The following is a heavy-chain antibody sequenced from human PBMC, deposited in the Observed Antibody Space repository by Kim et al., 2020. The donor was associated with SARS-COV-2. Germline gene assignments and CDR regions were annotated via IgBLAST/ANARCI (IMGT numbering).Heavy chain of an antibody. CDR2: ISGDGSST. CDR3: ARRAYSSGWWYFDY. V-gene: IGHV3-74*01. J-gene: IGHJ4*02. D-gene: IGHD6-19*01. Sequence: GWSLRLSCAASGFTLTGYWMHWVRQAPGKGLVWVSRISGDGSSTSYADSVKGRFTISRDNAKNTLYLQMNSLRVEDTAVYYCARRAYSSGWWYFDYWGQGTLVTVSS. CDR1: GFTLTGYW.